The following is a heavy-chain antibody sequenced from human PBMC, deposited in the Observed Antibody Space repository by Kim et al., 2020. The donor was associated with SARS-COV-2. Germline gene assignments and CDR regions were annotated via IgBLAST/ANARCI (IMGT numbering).Heavy chain of an antibody. D-gene: IGHD3-3*01. J-gene: IGHJ6*03. CDR3: ARETIFYYYMDV. Sequence: SVKVSCKASGGTFSSYAISWVRQAPGQGLEWMGRIIPIYGIANYAQKFQGRVTITADKSTSTAYMELSSLRSEDTAVYYCARETIFYYYMDVWGKGTTGTVSS. CDR1: GGTFSSYA. CDR2: IIPIYGIA. V-gene: IGHV1-69*04.